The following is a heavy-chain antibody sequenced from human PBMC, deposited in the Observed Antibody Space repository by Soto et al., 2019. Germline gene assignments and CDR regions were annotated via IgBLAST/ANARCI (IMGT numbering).Heavy chain of an antibody. CDR1: GYTLSELS. V-gene: IGHV1-24*01. CDR3: APSYDSSGYQFDY. CDR2: FDPEDGET. J-gene: IGHJ4*01. D-gene: IGHD3-22*01. Sequence: ASVHVSCKGSGYTLSELSVHWGRQATGKGLEWMGGFDPEDGETIYAQKFQGRVTMTEDTSTDTAYMELSSLRSEDTAVYYCAPSYDSSGYQFDYWGHGTLVTVSS.